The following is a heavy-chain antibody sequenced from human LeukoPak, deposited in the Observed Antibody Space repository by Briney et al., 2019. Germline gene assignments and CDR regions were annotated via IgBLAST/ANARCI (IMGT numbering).Heavy chain of an antibody. V-gene: IGHV1-69*01. D-gene: IGHD5-18*01. CDR3: ARASDRYSSESP. CDR1: GGTFGSYA. J-gene: IGHJ5*02. CDR2: IIPIFGTA. Sequence: SVKVSCKASGGTFGSYAISWVRQAPGQGLEWMGGIIPIFGTANYAQKFQGRVTITADESTSTAYMELSSLRSEDTAVYYCARASDRYSSESPWGQGTLVTVSS.